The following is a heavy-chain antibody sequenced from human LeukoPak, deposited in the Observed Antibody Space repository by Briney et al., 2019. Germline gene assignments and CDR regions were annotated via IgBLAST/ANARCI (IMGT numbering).Heavy chain of an antibody. CDR3: ARWSNGMDV. V-gene: IGHV3-64*01. J-gene: IGHJ6*02. CDR1: GFTFSNSA. CDR2: INSDGGST. Sequence: RGSLRLSCAASGFTFSNSAMHWVRQAPGKGLECVSAINSDGGSTYYANSVKGRFTISRDNSKNTLYLQMGSLRAEDMAVYYCARWSNGMDVWGQGTTVTVSS.